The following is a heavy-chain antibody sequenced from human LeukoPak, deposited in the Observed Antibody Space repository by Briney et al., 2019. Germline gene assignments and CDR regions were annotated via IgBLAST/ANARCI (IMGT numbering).Heavy chain of an antibody. J-gene: IGHJ4*02. Sequence: GGSLRLSCAASGFTFSSYGMHWVRQAPGKGPEWVAGISYDGSNQYYADSVKGRFTISRDNSRNALYLHMNSLRAEDTAVYYCAKGRGVLEYYFDCWGQGTLVPVSS. CDR3: AKGRGVLEYYFDC. V-gene: IGHV3-30*18. CDR2: ISYDGSNQ. D-gene: IGHD1-1*01. CDR1: GFTFSSYG.